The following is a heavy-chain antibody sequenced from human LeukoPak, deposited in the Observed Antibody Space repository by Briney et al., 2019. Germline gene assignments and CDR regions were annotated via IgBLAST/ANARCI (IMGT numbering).Heavy chain of an antibody. D-gene: IGHD6-19*01. CDR3: ARQAVAYYYYMDV. CDR2: IYYSGST. V-gene: IGHV4-39*01. Sequence: SETLSLTCTVSGGSISSSSYYWGWIRQPPGKGLEWIGSIYYSGSTYYNPSLKSRVTISVDTSKNQFSLKLSSVTAADTAVYYCARQAVAYYYYMDVWGEGTTVTVSS. J-gene: IGHJ6*03. CDR1: GGSISSSSYY.